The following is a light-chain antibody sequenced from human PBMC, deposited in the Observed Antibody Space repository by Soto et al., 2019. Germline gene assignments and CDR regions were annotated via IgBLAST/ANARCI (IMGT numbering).Light chain of an antibody. CDR2: AAT. V-gene: IGKV1-39*01. Sequence: DIQMTQSPSSLSASVGDRVTITCRASQSIRTYLNWYQQKPGRAPKLVIFAATSLQSGVPSRFSGSGSGTDFPLTITSLQPEDFATYYCQQSYSTPNTFGGGTKVEIK. CDR3: QQSYSTPNT. CDR1: QSIRTY. J-gene: IGKJ4*01.